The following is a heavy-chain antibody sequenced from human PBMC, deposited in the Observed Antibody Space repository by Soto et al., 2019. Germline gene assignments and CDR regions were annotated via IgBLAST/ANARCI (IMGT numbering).Heavy chain of an antibody. Sequence: GASVKVSCKAPGDTFNSYGISWVRQAPGQGLEWLGGIVPMFGTTNLALKFEDRVTITADELTTTVYMEIRGLASEDTAVYYCARDLGGVHLWEAFDVWGHGTRVTVSS. CDR2: IVPMFGTT. V-gene: IGHV1-69*13. D-gene: IGHD1-26*01. CDR1: GDTFNSYG. CDR3: ARDLGGVHLWEAFDV. J-gene: IGHJ3*01.